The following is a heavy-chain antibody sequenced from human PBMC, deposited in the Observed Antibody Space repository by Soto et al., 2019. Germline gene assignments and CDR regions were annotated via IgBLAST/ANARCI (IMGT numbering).Heavy chain of an antibody. V-gene: IGHV4-31*01. J-gene: IGHJ5*02. CDR1: GGSISSGGYY. CDR3: ARVNSSRMVITENWFDP. D-gene: IGHD3-22*01. Sequence: QVQLQESGPGLVKPSQTLSLTCTVSGGSISSGGYYWSWTRQHPGKGLEWIGYIYDSGRTYYNPSLKSTVTISVDTSKNQFALKLSSVTAADTAVYYFARVNSSRMVITENWFDPWGQGTLVTVSS. CDR2: IYDSGRT.